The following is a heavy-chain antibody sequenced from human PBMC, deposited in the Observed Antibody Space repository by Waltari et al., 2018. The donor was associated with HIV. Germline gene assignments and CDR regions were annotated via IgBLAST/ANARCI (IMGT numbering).Heavy chain of an antibody. Sequence: QVQLVQSGAEMRKPGASVKVSCTASKYTFASYGIHWLRQAPGQRLERMGWINTGDGSTKYSQKFQGRVTITRDTSASTAYMQLSSLRSEDTAIYYCARELRFDIVFDYWGQGTLVTVSS. D-gene: IGHD5-12*01. J-gene: IGHJ4*02. CDR3: ARELRFDIVFDY. CDR2: INTGDGST. CDR1: KYTFASYG. V-gene: IGHV1-3*04.